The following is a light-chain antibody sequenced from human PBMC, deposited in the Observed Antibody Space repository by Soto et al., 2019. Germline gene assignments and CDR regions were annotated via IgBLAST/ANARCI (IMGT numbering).Light chain of an antibody. CDR1: RSNIGNNA. Sequence: QSVLTQPPSASGTPGQRVTISCSGSRSNIGNNAVTWYQQFPGTAPKLLIYNNNQRLSGVPDRFSGSKSGTSASLAISGLQSEDEADYYCATWDDSLNARGVFGGGTKVTVL. J-gene: IGLJ3*02. CDR2: NNN. CDR3: ATWDDSLNARGV. V-gene: IGLV1-44*01.